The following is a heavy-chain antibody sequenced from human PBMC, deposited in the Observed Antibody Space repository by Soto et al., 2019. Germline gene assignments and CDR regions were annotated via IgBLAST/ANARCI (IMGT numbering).Heavy chain of an antibody. D-gene: IGHD3-22*01. V-gene: IGHV3-72*01. J-gene: IGHJ5*02. CDR2: TRNKASSYTT. CDR1: GFSFSDYY. Sequence: PGGSLRLSCAASGFSFSDYYINWVRQAPGKGLEWVGRTRNKASSYTTDYTAFVKGRFTISRDDSKKLKYLQMNSLKTEDTAVYYCARDRGPSSGYYPYWFDPWGQGT. CDR3: ARDRGPSSGYYPYWFDP.